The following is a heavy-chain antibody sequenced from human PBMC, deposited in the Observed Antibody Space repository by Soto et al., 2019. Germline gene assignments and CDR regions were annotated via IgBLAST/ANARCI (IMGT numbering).Heavy chain of an antibody. CDR2: INPNSGGT. D-gene: IGHD3-22*01. Sequence: ASVKVSCKASGYTFTGYYMHWVRQAPGQGLEWMGWINPNSGGTNYAQKFQGRVTMTRDTSISTAYMELSRLRSDDTAVYYCARDPFNYYDSSGDDSYYYGMDVWGQGTMVTVSS. J-gene: IGHJ6*02. CDR1: GYTFTGYY. V-gene: IGHV1-2*02. CDR3: ARDPFNYYDSSGDDSYYYGMDV.